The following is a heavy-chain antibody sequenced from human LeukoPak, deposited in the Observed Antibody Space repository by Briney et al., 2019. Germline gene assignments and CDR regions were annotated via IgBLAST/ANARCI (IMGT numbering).Heavy chain of an antibody. CDR3: ARVYDRSGYQYWFFDL. CDR1: GGSISSYY. D-gene: IGHD3-22*01. J-gene: IGHJ2*01. V-gene: IGHV4-59*12. Sequence: PSETLSLTCTVSGGSISSYYWSWIRQPPGKGLEWIGYIYYSGSTNYNPSLKSRVTISVDTSKSQFSLNLSSVTAADTAVYYCARVYDRSGYQYWFFDLWGRGTLVTVSS. CDR2: IYYSGST.